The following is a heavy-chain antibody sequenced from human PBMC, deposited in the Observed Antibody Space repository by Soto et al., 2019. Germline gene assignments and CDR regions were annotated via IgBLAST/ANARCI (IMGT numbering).Heavy chain of an antibody. CDR2: IPHDGSDG. D-gene: IGHD4-17*01. CDR3: ASDPVIRSSHEFFYGSDV. Sequence: DVQLKESGGGLVQPGQSLRLSCEVSGFTISMYSMTWVRQAPGKGLEWVAKIPHDGSDGHYLDSVKGRVTISRDNAKNAVSLQKNSLRADDQAVYYGASDPVIRSSHEFFYGSDVWGQGAKCTVSS. V-gene: IGHV3-7*03. J-gene: IGHJ6*01. CDR1: GFTISMYS.